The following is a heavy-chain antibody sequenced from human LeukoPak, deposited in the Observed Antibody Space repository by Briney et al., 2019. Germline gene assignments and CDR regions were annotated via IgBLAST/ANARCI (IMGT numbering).Heavy chain of an antibody. Sequence: PGGSLRLSCAASGFTFDDYAMHWVRQAPGKGLEWVSLISGDGGSTYYADSVKGRFTISRDNSKNSLYLQMNSLRAEDTAVYYCAKDGVDTAMVNFDYWGQGTLVTVSS. CDR1: GFTFDDYA. CDR2: ISGDGGST. D-gene: IGHD5-18*01. CDR3: AKDGVDTAMVNFDY. J-gene: IGHJ4*02. V-gene: IGHV3-43*02.